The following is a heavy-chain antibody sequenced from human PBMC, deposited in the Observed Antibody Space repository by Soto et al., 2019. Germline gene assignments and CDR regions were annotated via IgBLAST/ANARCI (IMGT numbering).Heavy chain of an antibody. CDR2: IYYSRST. J-gene: IGHJ6*02. CDR3: ARGIHSSVPYYYFGGMDV. V-gene: IGHV4-30-4*01. D-gene: IGHD4-4*01. Sequence: SETLSLTCTVSGGSISSGDYYWSWIRQPPGKGLGWIGYIYYSRSTYYNPARKSRVTTSVDTTKNQFALKLRSVAAADTAVYYCARGIHSSVPYYYFGGMDVWGQGTMVTVSS. CDR1: GGSISSGDYY.